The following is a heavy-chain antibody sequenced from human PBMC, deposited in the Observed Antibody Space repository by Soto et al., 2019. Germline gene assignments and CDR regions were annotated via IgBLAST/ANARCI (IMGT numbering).Heavy chain of an antibody. D-gene: IGHD6-13*01. CDR2: IYYSGST. J-gene: IGHJ6*02. CDR1: GGSVSSGSYY. V-gene: IGHV4-61*01. Sequence: TSETLSLTCTVSGGSVSSGSYYWSWIRQPPGKGLEWIGYIYYSGSTNYNPSLKSRVTISVDTSKNQFSLKLSSVTAADTAVYYCARVFKEQQLVMGYYYYGMDVWGQGTTVTVSS. CDR3: ARVFKEQQLVMGYYYYGMDV.